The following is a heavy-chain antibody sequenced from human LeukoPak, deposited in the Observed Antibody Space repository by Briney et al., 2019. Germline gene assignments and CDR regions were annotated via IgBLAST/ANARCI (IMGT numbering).Heavy chain of an antibody. Sequence: GGSLRLSCAASGFTFSSYAMSWVRQGPGKGLEWVSVISGSGGSTYNADSVKGRFTISRDNSKNTLYLQMNSLRAEDTAVYYCARANEAVTTWRYYYGMDVWGQGTTVTVSS. V-gene: IGHV3-23*01. CDR3: ARANEAVTTWRYYYGMDV. J-gene: IGHJ6*02. D-gene: IGHD4-17*01. CDR1: GFTFSSYA. CDR2: ISGSGGST.